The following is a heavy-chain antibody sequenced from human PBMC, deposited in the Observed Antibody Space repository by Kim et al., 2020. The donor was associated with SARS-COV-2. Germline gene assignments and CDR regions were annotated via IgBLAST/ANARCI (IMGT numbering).Heavy chain of an antibody. CDR2: ISPSSGNL. D-gene: IGHD1-26*01. CDR3: VNGFSSSGAGD. V-gene: IGHV3-21*01. CDR1: GFGFSEYS. J-gene: IGHJ4*02. Sequence: GGSLRLSCAASGFGFSEYSMSWVRQAPGKGLEWISYISPSSGNLYYAESVKGRFTISRDDAKNTLYLQMKSLRAEDTAVYYCVNGFSSSGAGDWGQGTLVTVSS.